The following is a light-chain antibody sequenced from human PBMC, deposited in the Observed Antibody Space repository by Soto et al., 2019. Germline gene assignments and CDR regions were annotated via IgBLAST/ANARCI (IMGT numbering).Light chain of an antibody. Sequence: EIVMTQSPGTLSVSPGGRATLSCRASQSVGNNLAWYQQKPGQAPRLLIYAASSRATGISARFTGSGSGTEFTLTVDSLQSEDFAVYFCQQYSHWPITFGGGTKVEIK. J-gene: IGKJ4*01. CDR1: QSVGNN. CDR2: AAS. CDR3: QQYSHWPIT. V-gene: IGKV3-15*01.